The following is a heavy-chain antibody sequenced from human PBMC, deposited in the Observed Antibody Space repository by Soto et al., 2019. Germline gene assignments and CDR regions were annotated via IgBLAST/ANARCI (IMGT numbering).Heavy chain of an antibody. Sequence: QVQLVESGGGVVQPGRSLRLSCAASGFTFSSYGMHWVRQAPGKGLEWVAVISYDGSNKYYADSVKGRFTISRDNSKNTLYLQMNSLRAEDTAVYYCAKDRGEYYYGSGSYYLVYYYGMDVW. CDR2: ISYDGSNK. CDR3: AKDRGEYYYGSGSYYLVYYYGMDV. V-gene: IGHV3-30*18. J-gene: IGHJ6*01. D-gene: IGHD3-10*01. CDR1: GFTFSSYG.